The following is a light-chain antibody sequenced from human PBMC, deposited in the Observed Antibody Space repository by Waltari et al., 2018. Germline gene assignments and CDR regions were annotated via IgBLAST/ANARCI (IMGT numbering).Light chain of an antibody. Sequence: VMTQSPATLSVSPGERATLSCRASQSVSSNLAWYQQKPGQAPRLLIYGASTRATGIPARFSGSGSGTEFTLTISSLQSEDVAVDYCQQHNNWPPWTFGQGTKVEIK. J-gene: IGKJ1*01. CDR3: QQHNNWPPWT. V-gene: IGKV3-15*01. CDR1: QSVSSN. CDR2: GAS.